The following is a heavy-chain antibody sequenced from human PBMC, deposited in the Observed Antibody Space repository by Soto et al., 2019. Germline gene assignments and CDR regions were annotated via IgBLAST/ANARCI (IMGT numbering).Heavy chain of an antibody. Sequence: LRLSCAASGFGFSSYWMHWVRQAPGKGLVWVSRTNNDGDTTTYADSVRGRFTSFRDNAKNTLYLQMTSLGVEDTAVYYCAREMATISLGAFDIWGQGTMVTVSS. CDR3: AREMATISLGAFDI. CDR2: TNNDGDTT. CDR1: GFGFSSYW. D-gene: IGHD5-12*01. J-gene: IGHJ3*02. V-gene: IGHV3-74*01.